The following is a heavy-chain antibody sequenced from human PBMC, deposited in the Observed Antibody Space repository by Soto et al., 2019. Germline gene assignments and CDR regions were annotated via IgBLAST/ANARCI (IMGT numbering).Heavy chain of an antibody. D-gene: IGHD6-13*01. CDR1: GFTFSSYA. V-gene: IGHV3-30-3*01. CDR2: ISYDGSNI. Sequence: PGGSLRLSCAASGFTFSSYAMHWVRQAPGKGLEWVAVISYDGSNIYFADSVKGRFTISRDNSKNTLYLQMNSLRAEDTAVYYCARGEAAGYYYYGMDVWGQGTTVTVSS. CDR3: ARGEAAGYYYYGMDV. J-gene: IGHJ6*02.